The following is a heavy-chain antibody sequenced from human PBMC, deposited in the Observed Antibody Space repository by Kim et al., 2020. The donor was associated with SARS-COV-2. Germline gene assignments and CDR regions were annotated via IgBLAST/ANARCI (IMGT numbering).Heavy chain of an antibody. J-gene: IGHJ4*02. CDR1: SDYY. Sequence: GGSLRLSCPAFSDYYMTWIRQAPGKGLEWISYISSSGVMTYYADSVKGRFTISRDNAKNTLFLHMNSLRAEDTAVYYCARGSYYYDSSGYYGDFDHWGQG. V-gene: IGHV3-11*01. D-gene: IGHD3-22*01. CDR2: ISSSGVMT. CDR3: ARGSYYYDSSGYYGDFDH.